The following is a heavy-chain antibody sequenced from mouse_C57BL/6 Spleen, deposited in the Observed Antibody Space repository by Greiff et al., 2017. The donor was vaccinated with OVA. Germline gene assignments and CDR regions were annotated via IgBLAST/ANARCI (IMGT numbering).Heavy chain of an antibody. Sequence: VQLKQSGAELVRPGASVKLSCTASGFNIKDDYMHWVKQRPEQGLEWIGWIDPENGDTEYASKFQGKATITADTSSNTAYLQLSSLTSEDTAVYYCTPTITTVVAADAMDYWGQGTSVTVSS. CDR3: TPTITTVVAADAMDY. CDR1: GFNIKDDY. CDR2: IDPENGDT. V-gene: IGHV14-4*01. J-gene: IGHJ4*01. D-gene: IGHD1-1*01.